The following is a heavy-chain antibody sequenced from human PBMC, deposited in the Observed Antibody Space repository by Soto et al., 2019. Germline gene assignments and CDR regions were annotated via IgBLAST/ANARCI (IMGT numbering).Heavy chain of an antibody. CDR1: GFTFSSYA. J-gene: IGHJ4*02. Sequence: QVQLVESGGGVVQPGRSLRLSCAASGFTFSSYAMHWVRQAPGKGLEWVAVISYDGSNKYYADSVKGRFTISRDNSKNTLYLQMNSLRAEVTALYYCARELGHYYPVDYWGQGTLDTVSS. CDR3: ARELGHYYPVDY. CDR2: ISYDGSNK. D-gene: IGHD3-22*01. V-gene: IGHV3-30-3*01.